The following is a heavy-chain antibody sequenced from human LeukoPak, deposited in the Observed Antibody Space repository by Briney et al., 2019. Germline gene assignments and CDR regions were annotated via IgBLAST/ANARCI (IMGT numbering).Heavy chain of an antibody. CDR1: GGSFSGYY. CDR3: ARAGRLTFDI. J-gene: IGHJ3*02. CDR2: INHSGST. D-gene: IGHD6-25*01. V-gene: IGHV4-34*01. Sequence: SETLSLTCAVYGGSFSGYYWSWIRQPPGKGLEWIGEINHSGSTNYNPSLKSRVTISVDTSKKQFSLKLSSVTAADAAVYYCARAGRLTFDIWGQGTMVTVSS.